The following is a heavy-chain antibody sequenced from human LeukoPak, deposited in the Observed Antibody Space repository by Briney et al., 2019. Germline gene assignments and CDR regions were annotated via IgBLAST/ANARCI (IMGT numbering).Heavy chain of an antibody. V-gene: IGHV4-34*01. CDR1: GGSFSGYY. J-gene: IGHJ4*02. CDR3: ARGGYGDYLLRY. Sequence: SETLSLTCAVYGGSFSGYYWSWVRQPPGKGLEWIGEINHSGSTNYNPSLKSRVTISVDTSKNQFSLKLSSVTAADTAVYYCARGGYGDYLLRYWGQGTLVTVSS. D-gene: IGHD4-17*01. CDR2: INHSGST.